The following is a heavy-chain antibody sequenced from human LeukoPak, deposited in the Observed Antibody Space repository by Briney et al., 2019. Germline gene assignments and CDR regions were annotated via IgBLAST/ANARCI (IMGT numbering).Heavy chain of an antibody. J-gene: IGHJ4*02. Sequence: GGSLRLSCAASGFTFSDYYMSWLRQAPGKGLEWVSYISSSGSTIYYADSVKGRFTISRENEKNSLYLQMNSLRAEDTAVYYCARDIGGWSYYFDYWGQGTLVTVSS. CDR1: GFTFSDYY. CDR3: ARDIGGWSYYFDY. V-gene: IGHV3-11*04. CDR2: ISSSGSTI. D-gene: IGHD6-19*01.